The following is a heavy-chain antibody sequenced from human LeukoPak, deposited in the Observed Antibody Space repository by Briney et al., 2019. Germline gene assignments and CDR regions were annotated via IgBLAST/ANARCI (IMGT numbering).Heavy chain of an antibody. V-gene: IGHV3-7*01. CDR2: INQAGSDK. CDR1: GFTFSSSW. Sequence: GGSLRLSCAASGFTFSSSWMAWVRQTPGKGLEWVADINQAGSDKNYVDSVKGRFTISRDNGKNSLYLQMNSLRAEDTALYYCARDYYTSGSHWGQGTLVIVSS. D-gene: IGHD3-10*01. CDR3: ARDYYTSGSH. J-gene: IGHJ4*02.